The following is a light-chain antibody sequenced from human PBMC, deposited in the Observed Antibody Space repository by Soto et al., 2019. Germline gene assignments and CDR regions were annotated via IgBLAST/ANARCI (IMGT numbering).Light chain of an antibody. CDR3: TSFTTAYTHV. V-gene: IGLV2-14*03. Sequence: QSVLTQPASVSGSPGQSITVSCTGTSSDIGRYDYVSWYQQHPGKVPKLLIYDVTNRPSGVSNRFSGSKSGNTASLTISGLQAEDESDYYCTSFTTAYTHVFGAGTKFTVL. CDR2: DVT. CDR1: SSDIGRYDY. J-gene: IGLJ1*01.